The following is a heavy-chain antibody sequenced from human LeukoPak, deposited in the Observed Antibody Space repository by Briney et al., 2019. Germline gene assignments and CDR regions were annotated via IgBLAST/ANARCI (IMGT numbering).Heavy chain of an antibody. D-gene: IGHD3-10*02. CDR1: GFTFNTYS. J-gene: IGHJ6*04. CDR3: AELGITMIGGV. Sequence: PGGSLRLSCAASGFTFNTYSMNWVRQAPGKGLEWVSSITRSSSNIYYADSVKGRFTISRDNAKNSLYLQMNSLRAEDTAVYYCAELGITMIGGVWGKGTTVTISS. V-gene: IGHV3-21*01. CDR2: ITRSSSNI.